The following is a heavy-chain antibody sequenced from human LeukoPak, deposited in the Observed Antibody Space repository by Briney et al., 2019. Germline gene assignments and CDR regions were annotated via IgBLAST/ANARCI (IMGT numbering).Heavy chain of an antibody. D-gene: IGHD6-13*01. V-gene: IGHV3-33*01. CDR2: IWYDGSNK. J-gene: IGHJ4*02. CDR1: GFTFSSYG. CDR3: ARDPGEQQLPTGDY. Sequence: TGGSLRLSCAASGFTFSSYGIHWVRQAPGKGLEWVAVIWYDGSNKYYADSVKGRFTISRDNSKNTLYLQMNSLRAEDTAVYYCARDPGEQQLPTGDYWGQGTLVTVSS.